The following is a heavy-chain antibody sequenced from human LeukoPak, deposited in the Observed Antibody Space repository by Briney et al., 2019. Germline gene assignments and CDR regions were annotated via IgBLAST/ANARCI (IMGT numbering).Heavy chain of an antibody. J-gene: IGHJ4*02. V-gene: IGHV4-59*08. Sequence: PSETLSLTCTVSGGSISSYYWSWIRQPPGEGLEWIGYIYYSGSTNYNPSLKSRVTISVDTSKNQFSLKLSSVTAADTAVYYCARQNSGYYDYWGQGTLVTVSS. D-gene: IGHD3-22*01. CDR2: IYYSGST. CDR1: GGSISSYY. CDR3: ARQNSGYYDY.